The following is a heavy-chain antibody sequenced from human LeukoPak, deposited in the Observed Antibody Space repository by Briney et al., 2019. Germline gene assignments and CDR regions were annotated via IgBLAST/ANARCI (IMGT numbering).Heavy chain of an antibody. CDR3: AKTGRITIFGVVPSNWFDP. CDR2: ISSSSSYI. J-gene: IGHJ5*02. V-gene: IGHV3-21*01. D-gene: IGHD3-3*01. CDR1: GFTFSSYS. Sequence: GGSLRLSCAASGFTFSSYSMNWVRQAPGKGLEWVSSISSSSSYIYYADSVKGRFTISRDNAKNSLYLQMNSLRAEDTAVYYCAKTGRITIFGVVPSNWFDPWGQGTLVTVSS.